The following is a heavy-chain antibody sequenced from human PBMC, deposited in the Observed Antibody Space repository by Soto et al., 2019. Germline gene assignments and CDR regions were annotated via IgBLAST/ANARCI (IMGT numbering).Heavy chain of an antibody. Sequence: PSETLSLTCAVSSGSIISGNWWSWVRQPPGKGLEWIGEIYHSGSTNYNPSLKSRVTISVDKSKNQFSLKLSSVTAADTAVYYCASRGYDFWSGYSGNWFDPWGQGTLVTVSS. J-gene: IGHJ5*02. CDR1: SGSIISGNW. D-gene: IGHD3-3*01. CDR3: ASRGYDFWSGYSGNWFDP. V-gene: IGHV4-4*02. CDR2: IYHSGST.